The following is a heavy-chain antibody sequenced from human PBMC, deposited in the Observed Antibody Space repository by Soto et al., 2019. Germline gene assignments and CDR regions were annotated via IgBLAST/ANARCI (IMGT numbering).Heavy chain of an antibody. J-gene: IGHJ4*02. CDR1: GDSIGSSTNY. CDR3: ARHEWLQLWLVTEY. Sequence: SETLSLTCSVSGDSIGSSTNYWGWIRQPPGKGLEWIGTIYHSGNTYYNPTLKSRVAISVDMSKNQFSLRLNSVTAADTAVYYCARHEWLQLWLVTEYWGQGALATVSS. V-gene: IGHV4-39*01. D-gene: IGHD5-18*01. CDR2: IYHSGNT.